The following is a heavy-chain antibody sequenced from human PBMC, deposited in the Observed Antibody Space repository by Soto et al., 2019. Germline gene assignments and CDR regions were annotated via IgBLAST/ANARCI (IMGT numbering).Heavy chain of an antibody. CDR2: IYYSGST. D-gene: IGHD6-19*01. CDR1: GGSTSSYY. V-gene: IGHV4-59*01. J-gene: IGHJ6*02. Sequence: SETLSLTCTVSGGSTSSYYWSWIRQPPGKGLEWIGYIYYSGSTNYNPSLKSRVTISVDTSKNQFSLKLSSVTAADTAVYYCARTGGSGWYGSRYYYYGMDVWGQGTTVTVSS. CDR3: ARTGGSGWYGSRYYYYGMDV.